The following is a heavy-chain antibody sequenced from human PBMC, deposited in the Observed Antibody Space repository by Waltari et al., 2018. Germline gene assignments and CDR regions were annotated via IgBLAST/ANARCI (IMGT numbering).Heavy chain of an antibody. CDR1: GFPLSAYG. V-gene: IGHV3-23*03. J-gene: IGHJ6*04. CDR2: LYSSGRT. Sequence: DVQIWESGGDLVQPGGSLRLSCVVSGFPLSAYGMTWVRQVRGKGLEWVSVLYSSGRTNYRDSVKGRFTISRDESKNTLFLEMNNLRPDDTAKYYCAKMGGLYISGWPDSTSYMDVWGKGTTVTVSS. CDR3: AKMGGLYISGWPDSTSYMDV. D-gene: IGHD3-22*01.